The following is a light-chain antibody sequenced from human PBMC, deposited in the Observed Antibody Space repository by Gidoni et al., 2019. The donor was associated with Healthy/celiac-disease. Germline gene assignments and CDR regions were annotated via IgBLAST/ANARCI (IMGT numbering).Light chain of an antibody. CDR2: GAS. CDR3: QQYGSSPRT. V-gene: IGKV3-20*01. J-gene: IGKJ1*01. Sequence: EIVLTQSPGHLSLSPGERATLSCRASQSVSSSYLAWYQQKPGQAPRLLIYGASRRATGIPDRFSGSGSGTDYTLTISRLEPEDFAVYYCQQYGSSPRTFGQGTKVEIK. CDR1: QSVSSSY.